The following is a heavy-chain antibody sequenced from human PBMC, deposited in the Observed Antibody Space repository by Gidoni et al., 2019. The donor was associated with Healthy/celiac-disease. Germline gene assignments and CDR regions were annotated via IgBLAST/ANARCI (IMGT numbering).Heavy chain of an antibody. Sequence: QVQLVQSGSELKKPGASVKVSCKASGYTLTSYAMNWVRQAPGQGLEWMGWINTNTGNPTYAQGFTGRFVFSLDTSVSTAYLQISSLKAEDTAVYYCASQFKQQLRYYYYGMDVWGQGTTVTVSS. CDR2: INTNTGNP. V-gene: IGHV7-4-1*02. J-gene: IGHJ6*02. CDR3: ASQFKQQLRYYYYGMDV. D-gene: IGHD6-13*01. CDR1: GYTLTSYA.